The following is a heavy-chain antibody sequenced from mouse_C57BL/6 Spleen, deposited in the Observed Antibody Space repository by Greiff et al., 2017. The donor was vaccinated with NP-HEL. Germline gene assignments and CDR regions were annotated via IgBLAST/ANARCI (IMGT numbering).Heavy chain of an antibody. V-gene: IGHV1-80*01. Sequence: VQLQQSGAELVKPGASVKISCKASGYAFSSYWMNWVKQRPGKGLEWIGQIYPGDGDTNYNGKFKGKATLTADKSSSTAYMQLSSLASEDSAVYFCARRDYDVGCYYAMDYWGQGTSVTVSS. CDR1: GYAFSSYW. J-gene: IGHJ4*01. D-gene: IGHD2-4*01. CDR2: IYPGDGDT. CDR3: ARRDYDVGCYYAMDY.